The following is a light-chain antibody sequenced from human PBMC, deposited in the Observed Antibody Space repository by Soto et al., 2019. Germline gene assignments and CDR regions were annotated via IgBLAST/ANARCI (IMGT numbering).Light chain of an antibody. J-gene: IGLJ3*02. Sequence: NFMLTQPHSVSESPGKTVTISCTRSSGSIASNYVQWYQQRPGSAPTTVIYEDNERPSGVPDRFSGSIDSSSNSASLTISGLKTDDEADYYCQSFHSYQGVFGGGTKLTVL. CDR2: EDN. CDR3: QSFHSYQGV. CDR1: SGSIASNY. V-gene: IGLV6-57*03.